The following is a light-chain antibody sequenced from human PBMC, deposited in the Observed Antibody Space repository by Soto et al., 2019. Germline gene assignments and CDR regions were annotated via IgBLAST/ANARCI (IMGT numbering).Light chain of an antibody. CDR2: AAS. V-gene: IGKV1D-12*01. CDR3: QQAYSFPIT. CDR1: QDIAAY. Sequence: DIQVTQSPSSVSASVGDRVTITCRASQDIAAYLAWYQHKPGRAPELLIHAASSLQSGVPSRFSGSGSGTDFTLTINSLQPEDFATYYCQQAYSFPITVGQGKRLEIK. J-gene: IGKJ5*01.